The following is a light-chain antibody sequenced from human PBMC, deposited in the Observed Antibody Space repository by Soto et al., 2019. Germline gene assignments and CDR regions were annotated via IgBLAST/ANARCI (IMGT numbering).Light chain of an antibody. CDR2: AAS. CDR3: QQSYNSPFN. V-gene: IGKV1-39*01. Sequence: IQMTQSPSTLPASVGDRVTITCRAGRTITMYLNWYQQKSGQAPKLLINAASTFRSGVPSRCSGSVSGTDFTLPIDSLQPEDFATYYCQQSYNSPFNFGPGTKVDIK. J-gene: IGKJ3*01. CDR1: RTITMY.